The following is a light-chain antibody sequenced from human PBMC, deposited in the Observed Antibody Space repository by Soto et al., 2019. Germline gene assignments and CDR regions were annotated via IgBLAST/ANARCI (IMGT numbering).Light chain of an antibody. Sequence: EIVLTQSPATLSLSPGERATLSCRASQSISNYLAWYQQKPGQAPRLLIYDASNRATGIPARFSGSVFGTDFILTISSLEPEDFAIYYCQQRSTWPPITFGQGTRLEIK. V-gene: IGKV3-11*01. CDR1: QSISNY. CDR2: DAS. J-gene: IGKJ5*01. CDR3: QQRSTWPPIT.